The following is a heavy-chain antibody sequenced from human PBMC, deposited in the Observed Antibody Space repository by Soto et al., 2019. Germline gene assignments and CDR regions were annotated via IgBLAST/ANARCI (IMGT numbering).Heavy chain of an antibody. CDR3: ARAPPDYYDSSGFGAFDL. J-gene: IGHJ3*01. Sequence: PGGSLRLSCAASGFTFSSYSMNWVRQAPGKGLEWVSSISSSSSYIYYADSVKGRFTISRDNAKNSLYLQMNSLRAEDTAVYYCARAPPDYYDSSGFGAFDLWGQGTMVTVSS. V-gene: IGHV3-21*01. CDR1: GFTFSSYS. D-gene: IGHD3-22*01. CDR2: ISSSSSYI.